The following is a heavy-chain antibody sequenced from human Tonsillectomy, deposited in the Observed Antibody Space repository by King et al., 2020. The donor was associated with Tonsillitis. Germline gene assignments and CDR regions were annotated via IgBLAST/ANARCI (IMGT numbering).Heavy chain of an antibody. Sequence: VQLVESGAEVKKPGESLRISCKDSGYTFTTYWITWVRQMPGKGLEWVGRIDPSDSYSNYSPSFQGHVTISVDKAISTAYLQWYSLQASDTGIYYCARLDIAAACTYAFDIWGQGTMVTVSS. CDR3: ARLDIAAACTYAFDI. V-gene: IGHV5-10-1*03. CDR1: GYTFTTYW. J-gene: IGHJ3*02. CDR2: IDPSDSYS. D-gene: IGHD6-13*01.